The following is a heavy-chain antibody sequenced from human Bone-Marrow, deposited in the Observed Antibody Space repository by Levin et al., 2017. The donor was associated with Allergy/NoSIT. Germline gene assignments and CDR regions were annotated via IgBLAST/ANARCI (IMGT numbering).Heavy chain of an antibody. CDR3: AKDGAYGGWFSGDYFDN. J-gene: IGHJ4*02. D-gene: IGHD6-19*01. V-gene: IGHV3-30*18. Sequence: GESLKISCVASGFTFSAYGMHWVRQAPGKGLPWMAAVSYDGGTKLYAASLRGRFSISRDNSKNTLYLDMSSLGPEDTALYCCAKDGAYGGWFSGDYFDNWGLGTLVTVSS. CDR2: VSYDGGTK. CDR1: GFTFSAYG.